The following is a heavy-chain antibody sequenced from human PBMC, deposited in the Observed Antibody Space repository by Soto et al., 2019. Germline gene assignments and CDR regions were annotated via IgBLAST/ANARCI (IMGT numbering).Heavy chain of an antibody. D-gene: IGHD4-17*01. CDR2: IFYSGAT. V-gene: IGHV4-31*03. J-gene: IGHJ5*02. CDR1: GGPISSGGYY. Sequence: QVQLQESGPGLVTPSQALSLTCSVSGGPISSGGYYWSWIRQHPGKGLEWIGYIFYSGATYYNPSPRSRSFISVGTSKNQFALRLSSVTAADTAVYYCARVQPYDYGANSGWFDPWGQGTLVTVSA. CDR3: ARVQPYDYGANSGWFDP.